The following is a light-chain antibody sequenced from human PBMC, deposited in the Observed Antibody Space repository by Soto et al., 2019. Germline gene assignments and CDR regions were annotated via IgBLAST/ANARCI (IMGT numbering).Light chain of an antibody. Sequence: EIVLTQSPATVSLPPGESATLPCRASQSVKTFLVWYQPTPHQAPRLXIYDASHRATGIPARFSGSGSGTDFTLTISSLQPEDAAVYYCQQRSNWPPITFGQGTRLEIK. J-gene: IGKJ5*01. V-gene: IGKV3-11*01. CDR1: QSVKTF. CDR3: QQRSNWPPIT. CDR2: DAS.